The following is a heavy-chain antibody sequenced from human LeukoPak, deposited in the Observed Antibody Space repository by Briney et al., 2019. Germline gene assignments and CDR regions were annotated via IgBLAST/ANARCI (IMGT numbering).Heavy chain of an antibody. CDR3: ARDLGSGYSPNDAFDI. CDR1: GGSISSGSYY. D-gene: IGHD3-22*01. J-gene: IGHJ3*02. V-gene: IGHV4-61*02. Sequence: SQTMSLTXTVSGGSISSGSYYWSWIRQPAGKGLEWIGRIYTSGSTNYNPSLKSRVTISVDTSKNQFSLKLSSVTAADTAVYYCARDLGSGYSPNDAFDIWGQGTMVTVSS. CDR2: IYTSGST.